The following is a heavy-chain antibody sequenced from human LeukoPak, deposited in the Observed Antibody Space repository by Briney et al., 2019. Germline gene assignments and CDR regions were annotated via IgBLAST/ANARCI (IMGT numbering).Heavy chain of an antibody. D-gene: IGHD3-10*01. J-gene: IGHJ4*02. V-gene: IGHV3-11*06. Sequence: GGSLRLSCSASGFTLSDYYMSWIRQAPGKGLEWVSYISSSSSYTNYADSVKGRFTISRDNAKNSLYLQMNSLRAEDTAVYYCARAPVGELLIDYWGQGTLVTVSS. CDR3: ARAPVGELLIDY. CDR2: ISSSSSYT. CDR1: GFTLSDYY.